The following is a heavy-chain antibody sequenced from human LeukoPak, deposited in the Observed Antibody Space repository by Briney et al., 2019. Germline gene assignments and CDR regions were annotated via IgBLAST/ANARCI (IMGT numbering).Heavy chain of an antibody. CDR1: GGSISSYY. CDR3: AGRLWRRDGYNLSAFDI. D-gene: IGHD5-24*01. Sequence: SETLSLTCTVSGGSISSYYWSWIRQPPGKGLEWIGYIYDSGNTNYNPSLKSRVTISVDTSKNQFSLKVRSVTAADTAVYYCAGRLWRRDGYNLSAFDIWGQGTMVTVSS. V-gene: IGHV4-59*01. J-gene: IGHJ3*02. CDR2: IYDSGNT.